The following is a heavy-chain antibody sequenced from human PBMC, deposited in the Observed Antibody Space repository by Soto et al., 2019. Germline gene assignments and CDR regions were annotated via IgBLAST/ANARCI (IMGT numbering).Heavy chain of an antibody. CDR3: ARDTYGSGSYSRTRYYYYGMDV. D-gene: IGHD3-10*01. CDR1: GFTFSNYV. J-gene: IGHJ6*02. Sequence: GGSLRLSCAASGFTFSNYVFTWVRQAPGKGLERVSTIGRSGDITSYADSVKGRFTISRDNAKNSLYLQMNSLRAEDTAVYYCARDTYGSGSYSRTRYYYYGMDVWGQGTTVTVSS. V-gene: IGHV3-23*01. CDR2: IGRSGDIT.